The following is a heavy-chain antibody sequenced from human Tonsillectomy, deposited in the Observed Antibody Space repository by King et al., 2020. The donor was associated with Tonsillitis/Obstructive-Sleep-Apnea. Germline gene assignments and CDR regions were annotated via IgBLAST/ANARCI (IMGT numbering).Heavy chain of an antibody. Sequence: VQLQQWGAGLLKPSETLSLTCAVYGGSFSAYYWSWIRQPPGKGLEWIGEIIDSGGTNYNPSLKSRVTISVDTSKNQFSLNLSSVTAADTAVYHCARGSYRYNGMDVWGQGTTVTVSS. CDR1: GGSFSAYY. CDR2: IIDSGGT. J-gene: IGHJ6*02. V-gene: IGHV4-34*01. CDR3: ARGSYRYNGMDV. D-gene: IGHD5-18*01.